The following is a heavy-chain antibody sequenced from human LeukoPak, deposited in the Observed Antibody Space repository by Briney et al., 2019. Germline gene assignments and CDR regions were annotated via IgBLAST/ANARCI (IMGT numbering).Heavy chain of an antibody. CDR1: GFTFSSYL. D-gene: IGHD5-24*01. V-gene: IGHV3-64*02. J-gene: IGHJ4*02. Sequence: GGSLRLSCAASGFTFSSYLMHWVRQAPGKGLEYASAISSNGGSTFYADSVKGRFTISRDNSKDTLYLQMGSLRTEDMAVYYCARGRASYYFDCWGQGTLVTVSS. CDR2: ISSNGGST. CDR3: ARGRASYYFDC.